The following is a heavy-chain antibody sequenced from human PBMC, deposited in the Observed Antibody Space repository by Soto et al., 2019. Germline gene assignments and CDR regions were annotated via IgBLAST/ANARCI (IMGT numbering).Heavy chain of an antibody. CDR1: GGSISSGGYY. CDR2: IYYSGST. Sequence: SETLSLTSTVSGGSISSGGYYWSWIGQHPGKGLEWIGYIYYSGSTYYNPSLKSRVTISVDTSKNQFSLKLSSVTAADTAVYYCARAAYKYYDFWSGPSHAFDIWGQGTMVTVSS. CDR3: ARAAYKYYDFWSGPSHAFDI. D-gene: IGHD3-3*01. J-gene: IGHJ3*02. V-gene: IGHV4-31*03.